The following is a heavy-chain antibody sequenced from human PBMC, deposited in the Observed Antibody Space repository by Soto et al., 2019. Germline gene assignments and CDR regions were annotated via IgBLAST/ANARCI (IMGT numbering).Heavy chain of an antibody. CDR2: INHSGST. CDR3: ARQSIAVAAPFDY. CDR1: GGSFSGYY. Sequence: SETLSLTCAVYGGSFSGYYWSWIRQPPGKGLEWIGEINHSGSTNYNPSLKSRVTISVDTSKNQFSLKLSSVTAADTAVYYCARQSIAVAAPFDYWGQGTLVTVSS. J-gene: IGHJ4*02. V-gene: IGHV4-34*01. D-gene: IGHD6-19*01.